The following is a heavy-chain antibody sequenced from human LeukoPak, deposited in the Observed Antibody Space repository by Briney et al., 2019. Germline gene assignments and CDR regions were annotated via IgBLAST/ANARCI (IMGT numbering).Heavy chain of an antibody. CDR2: IYHSGST. CDR1: GYSISSGYY. CDR3: ARQPRNYFDY. Sequence: PSETLSLTCAVSGYSISSGYYWGWIRQPPGKGLEWIGSIYHSGSTYYNPSLKSRVTISVDTSKNQFSLKLSSVTAADTAVYYCARQPRNYFDYWGQGTLVTVSS. J-gene: IGHJ4*02. V-gene: IGHV4-38-2*01. D-gene: IGHD7-27*01.